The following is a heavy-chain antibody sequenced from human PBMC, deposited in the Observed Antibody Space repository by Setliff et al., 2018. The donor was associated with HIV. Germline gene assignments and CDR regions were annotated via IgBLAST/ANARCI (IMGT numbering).Heavy chain of an antibody. CDR3: AHNHLAVAGSHYFDY. CDR2: IYGDNDK. CDR1: GFSLSTSAVA. V-gene: IGHV2-5*02. J-gene: IGHJ4*02. Sequence: SGPTLVNPTQTLTLTCTFSGFSLSTSAVAVGWIRQPPGKALEWLAVIYGDNDKRYSPSLKTRLTITKDTSKNQVLLTMTNMDPLDTATYYCAHNHLAVAGSHYFDYWGQGTLVTVSS. D-gene: IGHD6-19*01.